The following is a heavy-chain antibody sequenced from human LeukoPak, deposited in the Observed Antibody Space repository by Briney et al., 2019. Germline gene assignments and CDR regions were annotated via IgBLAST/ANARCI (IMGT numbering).Heavy chain of an antibody. D-gene: IGHD3-16*01. CDR2: ISWNSGSI. J-gene: IGHJ4*02. Sequence: PGGSLRLSCAASGFTFDDYAMHWVRQAPGKGLEWVSGISWNSGSIGYADSVKGRFTISRDNAKNSLYLQMNSLRAEDTALYYCAKPGGLWGQGTLVTVSS. CDR3: AKPGGL. CDR1: GFTFDDYA. V-gene: IGHV3-9*01.